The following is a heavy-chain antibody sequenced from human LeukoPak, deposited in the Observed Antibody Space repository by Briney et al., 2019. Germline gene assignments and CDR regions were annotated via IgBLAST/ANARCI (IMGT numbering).Heavy chain of an antibody. V-gene: IGHV3-20*04. CDR3: ARDTITSPFYFDY. J-gene: IGHJ4*02. D-gene: IGHD2-2*01. CDR1: VFAFYEHG. Sequence: GGSLRLSCTPSVFAFYEHGMSAVPQVPGEGLERGSGINCSGASTGYADHLRGRFTISRDNAKNSLYLQMDSLRDEDTALYYCARDTITSPFYFDYWGQGTLVTVSS. CDR2: INCSGAST.